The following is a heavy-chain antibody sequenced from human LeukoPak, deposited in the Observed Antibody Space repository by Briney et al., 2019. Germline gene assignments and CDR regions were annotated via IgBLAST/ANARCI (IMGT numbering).Heavy chain of an antibody. D-gene: IGHD2-8*01. CDR1: GGSISSSSYY. J-gene: IGHJ4*02. CDR3: ARISIVLMVYAMDY. V-gene: IGHV4-39*01. CDR2: IYYSGST. Sequence: SETLSLTCTVSGGSISSSSYYWGWIRQPPGTGLEWIGSIYYSGSTYYNSSLKSRVTISVDTSKNQFSLKLSSVTAADTAVYYCARISIVLMVYAMDYWGQGTLVTVSS.